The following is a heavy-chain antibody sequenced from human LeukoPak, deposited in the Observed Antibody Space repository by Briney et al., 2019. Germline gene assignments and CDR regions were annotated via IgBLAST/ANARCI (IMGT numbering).Heavy chain of an antibody. Sequence: GGSLRLSCAASGFTFSSYEMNWVRQAPGKGLEWVSYISSSGSTIYYADSVKGRFTISRDNAKSSLYLQMNSLRAEDTAVYYCARDRLRYFDWLSYWGQGTLVTVSS. V-gene: IGHV3-48*03. CDR3: ARDRLRYFDWLSY. CDR2: ISSSGSTI. D-gene: IGHD3-9*01. J-gene: IGHJ4*02. CDR1: GFTFSSYE.